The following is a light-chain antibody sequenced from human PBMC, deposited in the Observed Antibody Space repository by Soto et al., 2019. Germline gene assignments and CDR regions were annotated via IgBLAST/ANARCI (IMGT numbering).Light chain of an antibody. J-gene: IGKJ2*01. CDR2: GAY. Sequence: EIVLTQSPGTLSLSPGERATLSCRASQRISSNFLAWYQQKPGQAPRLLIYGAYYRATGIPDRFSGSGSGTDFTLTISRLEPEDFAVYYCQQYGSLPRTFGQGTKLEIK. CDR1: QRISSNF. V-gene: IGKV3-20*01. CDR3: QQYGSLPRT.